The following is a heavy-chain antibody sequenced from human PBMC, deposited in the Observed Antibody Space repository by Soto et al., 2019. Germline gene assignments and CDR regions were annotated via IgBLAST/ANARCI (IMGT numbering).Heavy chain of an antibody. CDR1: GCLDSSYA. Sequence: GGSLRLSCAAAGCLDSSYARHRVRQAPGKGLEWVAVITYDGSNKYYVDSVKGRFTISRDNSKNTLYLQMNSLRAEDTAVYYCARRVGFDYWGQGTRFTVSS. CDR3: ARRVGFDY. J-gene: IGHJ4*02. V-gene: IGHV3-30-3*01. D-gene: IGHD3-10*01. CDR2: ITYDGSNK.